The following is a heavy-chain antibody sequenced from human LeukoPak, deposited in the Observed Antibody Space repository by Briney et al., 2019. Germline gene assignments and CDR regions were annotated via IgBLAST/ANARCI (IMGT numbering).Heavy chain of an antibody. Sequence: PGGSLRLSCAASGFTFSSYSMNWVRQAPGKGLEWVSSISSSSSYIYYGDSVKGRFTISRDNGKNSLYLQMNSLRVEDTAVYYCAKDHYGGGLWGQGALVTVSS. CDR3: AKDHYGGGL. V-gene: IGHV3-21*01. D-gene: IGHD4-23*01. CDR1: GFTFSSYS. CDR2: ISSSSSYI. J-gene: IGHJ4*02.